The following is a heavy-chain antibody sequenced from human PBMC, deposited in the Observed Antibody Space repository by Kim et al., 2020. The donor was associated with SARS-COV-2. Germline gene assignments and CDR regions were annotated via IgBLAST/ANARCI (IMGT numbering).Heavy chain of an antibody. CDR3: ARDGYCSGGSCYGGNYYYYYYMDV. CDR2: IYTSGST. D-gene: IGHD2-15*01. Sequence: SETLSLTCTVSGGSISSYYWSWIRQPAGKGLEGIGRIYTSGSTNYNPSLKSRVTMSVDTSKNQFSLKLSSVTAADTAVYYCARDGYCSGGSCYGGNYYYYYYMDVWGKGTTVTVSS. CDR1: GGSISSYY. V-gene: IGHV4-4*07. J-gene: IGHJ6*03.